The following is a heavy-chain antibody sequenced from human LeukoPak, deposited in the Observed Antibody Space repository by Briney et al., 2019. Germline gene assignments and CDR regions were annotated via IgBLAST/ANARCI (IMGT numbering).Heavy chain of an antibody. V-gene: IGHV1-69*02. D-gene: IGHD2-2*01. CDR2: IVPVIGVA. CDR3: ASPPGHQLLYAFDI. Sequence: SVKVSCKAPGDTLITHYISWVRQAPGQGLEWVGRIVPVIGVATYAQSLQGRVIITADRSTNTAYMELSSLRFEDSAVYYCASPPGHQLLYAFDIWGQGTMVTVSS. J-gene: IGHJ3*02. CDR1: GDTLITHY.